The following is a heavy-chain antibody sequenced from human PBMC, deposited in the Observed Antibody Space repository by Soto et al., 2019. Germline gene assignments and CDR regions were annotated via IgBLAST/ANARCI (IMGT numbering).Heavy chain of an antibody. J-gene: IGHJ1*01. CDR3: ARGGAAAAGTFQH. Sequence: ASVKVSCKASGYTFTGYCMHWVRQAPGQGLEWMGWINPNSGGTNYAQKFQGRVTMTRDTSISTAYMELSRLRSDDTAVYYCARGGAAAAGTFQHWGQGTLVTVSS. V-gene: IGHV1-2*02. CDR2: INPNSGGT. CDR1: GYTFTGYC. D-gene: IGHD6-13*01.